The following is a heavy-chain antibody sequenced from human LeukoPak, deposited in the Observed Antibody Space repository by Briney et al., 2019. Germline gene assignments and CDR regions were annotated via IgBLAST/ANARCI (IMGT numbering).Heavy chain of an antibody. Sequence: GASVKVSCKASGYTFTSYAMHWVRQAPGQRLEWMGWINAGNGNTKYSQKFQGRVTITRDTSASTAYMELSSLRSEDTAVYYCATALSYDSSGQWGSYWGQGTLVTVSS. V-gene: IGHV1-3*01. CDR3: ATALSYDSSGQWGSY. CDR1: GYTFTSYA. D-gene: IGHD3-22*01. J-gene: IGHJ4*02. CDR2: INAGNGNT.